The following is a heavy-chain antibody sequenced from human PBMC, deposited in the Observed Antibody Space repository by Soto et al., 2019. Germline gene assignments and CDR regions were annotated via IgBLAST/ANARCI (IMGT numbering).Heavy chain of an antibody. D-gene: IGHD2-8*01. CDR3: ARTKTLTLDY. V-gene: IGHV4-30-2*01. CDR1: GGSISSGGYS. Sequence: SETLSLTCAVSGGSISSGGYSWSWIRQPPGKGLEWIGYIYHSGSTYYNPSLKSRVTISVDRSKNQFSLKLSSVTAADTAVYYCARTKTLTLDYWGQGTLVTVSS. CDR2: IYHSGST. J-gene: IGHJ4*02.